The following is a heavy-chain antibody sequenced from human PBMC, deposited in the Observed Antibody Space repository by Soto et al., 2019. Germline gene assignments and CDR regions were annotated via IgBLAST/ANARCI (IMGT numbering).Heavy chain of an antibody. CDR2: IYYSGST. D-gene: IGHD1-26*01. V-gene: IGHV4-59*01. CDR1: GGSISSYY. J-gene: IGHJ4*02. Sequence: SETLSLTCTVSGGSISSYYWSWIRQPPGKGLEWIGYIYYSGSTNYNPSLKSRVTISVDTSKNQFSLKLSSVTAADTAVYYCARGRGLLWEPTRFDYWGQGTLVTVSS. CDR3: ARGRGLLWEPTRFDY.